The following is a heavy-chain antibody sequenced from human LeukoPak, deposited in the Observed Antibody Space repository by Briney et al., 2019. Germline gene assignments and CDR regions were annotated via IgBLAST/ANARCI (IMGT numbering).Heavy chain of an antibody. CDR2: IYSGGST. CDR1: GFTFSDYY. D-gene: IGHD1-26*01. CDR3: AKDGGTHFDH. J-gene: IGHJ4*02. V-gene: IGHV3-66*01. Sequence: PGGSLRLSCAASGFTFSDYYMSWVRQAPGKGLEWVSVIYSGGSTYYADSVKGRFTISRDNSKNTLYLQMNSLRADDTAVYYCAKDGGTHFDHWGQGTLVTVSS.